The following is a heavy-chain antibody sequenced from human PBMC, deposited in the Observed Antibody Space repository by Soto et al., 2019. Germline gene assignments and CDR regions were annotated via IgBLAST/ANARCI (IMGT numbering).Heavy chain of an antibody. V-gene: IGHV3-15*01. CDR2: IKSNIDGGTT. J-gene: IGHJ5*02. Sequence: GGSLRLSCAASGFTFSKAWMSWVRQAPGKGLEWVGRIKSNIDGGTTDYAAPVKGRFIISRDDSKSTLYLQTRSLKTEDTAVYYCTTDVVVVVVATREWFDPWGQGTLVTVSS. D-gene: IGHD2-15*01. CDR1: GFTFSKAW. CDR3: TTDVVVVVVATREWFDP.